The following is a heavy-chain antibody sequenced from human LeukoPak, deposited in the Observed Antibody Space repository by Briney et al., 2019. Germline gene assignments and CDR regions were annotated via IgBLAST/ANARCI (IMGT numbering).Heavy chain of an antibody. Sequence: SETLSLTCTVSGGSISSYYWSWIRQPPGKGLEWIGYIYYSGSTNYNPSLKSRVTISVDTSKNQFSLKLSSVTTADTAVYYCARTYCSSTSCPLDYWGQGTLVTVSS. CDR3: ARTYCSSTSCPLDY. CDR1: GGSISSYY. D-gene: IGHD2-2*01. J-gene: IGHJ4*02. CDR2: IYYSGST. V-gene: IGHV4-59*01.